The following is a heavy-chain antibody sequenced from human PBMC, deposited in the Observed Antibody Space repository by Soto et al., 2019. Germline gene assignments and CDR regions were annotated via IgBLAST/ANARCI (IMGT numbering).Heavy chain of an antibody. CDR3: ARAYSWYFDF. CDR2: IYYSGST. V-gene: IGHV4-59*01. CDR1: GGSISSYY. J-gene: IGHJ2*01. Sequence: QVQLQESGPGLVKPSETLSLTCTVSGGSISSYYWSWIRQPPGKGLEWIGYIYYSGSTNYNPALTSRVTISVDTSKNQFSLKLSSVTAADTAVYYCARAYSWYFDFWGRGTLVTVSS. D-gene: IGHD1-26*01.